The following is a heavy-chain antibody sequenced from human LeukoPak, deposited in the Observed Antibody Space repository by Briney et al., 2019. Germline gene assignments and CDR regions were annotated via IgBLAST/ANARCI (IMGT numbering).Heavy chain of an antibody. CDR3: ARDGVVPAGRYLDY. D-gene: IGHD2-2*01. Sequence: PGGSLRLSCAASGLTFSSYSMNWVRQAPGKGLEWVSSISSGSSYIYYADSVKGRFTISRDNAKNSLYLQMNSLRAEDTAVYYCARDGVVPAGRYLDYWGQGTLVTVSS. CDR1: GLTFSSYS. CDR2: ISSGSSYI. J-gene: IGHJ4*02. V-gene: IGHV3-21*01.